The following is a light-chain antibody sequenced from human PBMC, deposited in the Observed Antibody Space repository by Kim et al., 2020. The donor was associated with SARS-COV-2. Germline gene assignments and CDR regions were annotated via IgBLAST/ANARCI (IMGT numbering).Light chain of an antibody. J-gene: IGKJ1*01. CDR3: QQSNNWPQT. V-gene: IGKV3-15*01. Sequence: GSPGERATLSCRASQSISYNLVWYQQKPGQAPRLLIYGASTRATGIPARFSGSGSGTEFTLTISSLQSEDFAIYYCQQSNNWPQTFGQGTKVDIK. CDR2: GAS. CDR1: QSISYN.